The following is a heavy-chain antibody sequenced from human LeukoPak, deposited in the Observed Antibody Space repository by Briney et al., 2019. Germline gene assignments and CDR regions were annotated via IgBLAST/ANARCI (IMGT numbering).Heavy chain of an antibody. V-gene: IGHV3-23*01. CDR3: FKQKTAYEILTGYSYYFDY. Sequence: GGSLRLFCAASGFTFSSYAMSWVRQAPGNGLELVSAISGSGGSTYYADSVKGRFTISRDNSKITLYLQMNSLRAEDTAVFFFFKQKTAYEILTGYSYYFDYWGQGTLVSVSS. D-gene: IGHD3-9*01. CDR2: ISGSGGST. J-gene: IGHJ4*02. CDR1: GFTFSSYA.